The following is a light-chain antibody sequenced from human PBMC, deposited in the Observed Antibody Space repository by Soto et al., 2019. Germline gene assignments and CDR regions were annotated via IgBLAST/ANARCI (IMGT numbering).Light chain of an antibody. Sequence: DIQMTQSPSSLSASVGDRVTITCRASQSISNYLNWYQQKPGKAPNLLIYDASSLLSGVPSRFSGSGSGTDFTLTSSSLQPEDFSIYYCQQSDSTPYTFGQGTKLEIK. CDR2: DAS. V-gene: IGKV1-39*01. CDR3: QQSDSTPYT. CDR1: QSISNY. J-gene: IGKJ2*01.